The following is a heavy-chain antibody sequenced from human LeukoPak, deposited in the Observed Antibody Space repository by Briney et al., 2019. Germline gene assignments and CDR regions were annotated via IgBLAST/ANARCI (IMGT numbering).Heavy chain of an antibody. Sequence: SETLSLTCAVYGGSFSGYYWSWIRQPPGKGLEWIGEINHSGSTNYNPSLKSRVTLSVDTSKNQFSLKLSSVTAADTAVYYCARDLAVLGYFHFDYWGQGTLVTVSS. CDR3: ARDLAVLGYFHFDY. CDR1: GGSFSGYY. V-gene: IGHV4-34*01. CDR2: INHSGST. D-gene: IGHD3-22*01. J-gene: IGHJ4*02.